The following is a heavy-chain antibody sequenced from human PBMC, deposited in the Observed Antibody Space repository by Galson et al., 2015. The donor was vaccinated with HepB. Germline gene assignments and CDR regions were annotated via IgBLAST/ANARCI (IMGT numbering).Heavy chain of an antibody. D-gene: IGHD1-26*01. CDR1: GYTFTSYD. J-gene: IGHJ3*02. V-gene: IGHV1-8*01. CDR3: AIDRGSQDAFDI. CDR2: MNPNSGNT. Sequence: SVKVSCKASGYTFTSYDINWVRQATGQGLEWMGWMNPNSGNTGYAQKFQGRVTMTRNTSISTAYMELSSLRSEDTAVYYCAIDRGSQDAFDIWGQGTMVTVSS.